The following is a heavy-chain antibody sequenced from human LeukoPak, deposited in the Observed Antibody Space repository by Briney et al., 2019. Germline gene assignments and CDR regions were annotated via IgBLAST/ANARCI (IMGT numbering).Heavy chain of an antibody. Sequence: GGSLRLSCAASGFTFYSYWLHWVRQAPGKGRVWVSCINGDGSTSNYADSVKGRFTISRDNAKNTLYLQMHRLISEDTAVYYSARTEPTEYTGPAVGAWGQGATVTVAS. D-gene: IGHD4-17*01. CDR1: GFTFYSYW. V-gene: IGHV3-74*01. J-gene: IGHJ5*02. CDR2: INGDGSTS. CDR3: ARTEPTEYTGPAVGA.